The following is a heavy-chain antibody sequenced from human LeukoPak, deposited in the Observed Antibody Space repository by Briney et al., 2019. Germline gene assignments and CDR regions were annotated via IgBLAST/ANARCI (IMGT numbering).Heavy chain of an antibody. CDR1: GYTFTGYY. Sequence: ASVKVSCKASGYTFTGYYMHWVRQAPGQGLEWMGWINPNSGGTNYAQKFQGRVTMTRDTSISTAYMELSRLRSDDTAVYYCARAHSMIVVVTNPDYWGQGTLVTVSS. V-gene: IGHV1-2*02. CDR2: INPNSGGT. J-gene: IGHJ4*02. CDR3: ARAHSMIVVVTNPDY. D-gene: IGHD3-22*01.